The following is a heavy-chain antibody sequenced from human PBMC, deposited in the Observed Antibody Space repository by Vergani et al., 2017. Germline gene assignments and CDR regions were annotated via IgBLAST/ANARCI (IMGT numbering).Heavy chain of an antibody. Sequence: QVQLVQSGAEVKKPGASVKVSCKASGYTFTDYFMHWVRQAPGQGLEWMGWINPNSGGTNYAQKFQGRFTMTRDTSISTAYMELSNLGSDDTAVYYCARVGTSSNRDYFDYWGQGTLVTVSS. CDR1: GYTFTDYF. V-gene: IGHV1-2*02. D-gene: IGHD2-2*01. J-gene: IGHJ4*02. CDR2: INPNSGGT. CDR3: ARVGTSSNRDYFDY.